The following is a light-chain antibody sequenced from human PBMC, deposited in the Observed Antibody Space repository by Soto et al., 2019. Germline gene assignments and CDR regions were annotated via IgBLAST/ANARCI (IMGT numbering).Light chain of an antibody. Sequence: AIQLTQSPSSLAASTGDRVTITCRASQGIASGLAWYQQKPGKAPQLLIQDASSLESGVPSRFSGSGSGTDFTRTISSLQPEDFATYHCQQVNSYPFTFGGGTKLEI. CDR3: QQVNSYPFT. V-gene: IGKV1-13*02. CDR2: DAS. J-gene: IGKJ2*01. CDR1: QGIASG.